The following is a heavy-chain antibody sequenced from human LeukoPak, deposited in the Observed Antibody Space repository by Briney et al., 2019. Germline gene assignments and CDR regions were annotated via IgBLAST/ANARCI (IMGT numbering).Heavy chain of an antibody. V-gene: IGHV1-69*05. J-gene: IGHJ6*03. CDR1: GGTFSSYA. CDR2: IIPIFGTA. CDR3: ASNPLGRDTRPYYYYYYMDV. D-gene: IGHD1-26*01. Sequence: PVKVSCKASGGTFSSYAISWVRQAPGQGLEWMGGIIPIFGTANYAQKFQGRVTITTDESTSTAYMELSSLRSEDTAVYYCASNPLGRDTRPYYYYYYMDVWGKGTTVTVSS.